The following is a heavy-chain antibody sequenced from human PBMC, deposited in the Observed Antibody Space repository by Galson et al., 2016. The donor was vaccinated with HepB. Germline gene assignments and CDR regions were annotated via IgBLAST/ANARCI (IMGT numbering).Heavy chain of an antibody. J-gene: IGHJ4*02. V-gene: IGHV3-30*18. Sequence: SLRLSCADSGFVFSNYGMHWVRHAPGQGLEWEAGLSYNGPNQHYPDSLMGRFTVSRDNSKSIMYLQMDSLRPDDPAVYYCTKQVAEGGLGDSWGQGTLVTVSS. CDR2: LSYNGPNQ. D-gene: IGHD2-15*01. CDR3: TKQVAEGGLGDS. CDR1: GFVFSNYG.